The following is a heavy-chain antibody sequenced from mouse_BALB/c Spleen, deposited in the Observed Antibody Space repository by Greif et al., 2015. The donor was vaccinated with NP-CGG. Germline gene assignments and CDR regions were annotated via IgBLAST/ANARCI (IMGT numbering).Heavy chain of an antibody. CDR3: ARGDYDYSTWFAY. CDR2: INPSTGYT. V-gene: IGHV1-7*01. CDR1: GHTLTSYW. J-gene: IGHJ3*01. Sequence: CGAELAKPGASVKMSCKASGHTLTSYWMHWVKQRPGQGLEWIGYINPSTGYTEYNQKFKDKATLTADKSSSTAYMQLSSLTSEDSAVYYCARGDYDYSTWFAYWGQGTLVTVSA. D-gene: IGHD2-4*01.